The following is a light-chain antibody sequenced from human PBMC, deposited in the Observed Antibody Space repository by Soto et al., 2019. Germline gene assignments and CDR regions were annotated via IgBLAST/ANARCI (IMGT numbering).Light chain of an antibody. J-gene: IGKJ3*01. CDR2: DAS. V-gene: IGKV1-33*01. Sequence: DIKMTQSPSSLSASIGDRVTITCQASHDISDYLNWYHQKPGKAPELLIYDASNLQTGVPSRFSGRGSGTNFFLTISGLQPEDIGTYYCQQYDNLICTFGPGTEV. CDR3: QQYDNLICT. CDR1: HDISDY.